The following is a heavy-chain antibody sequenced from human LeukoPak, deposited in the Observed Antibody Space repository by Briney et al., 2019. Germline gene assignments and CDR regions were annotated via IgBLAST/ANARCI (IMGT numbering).Heavy chain of an antibody. CDR1: GYTFTGYY. V-gene: IGHV1-2*02. CDR2: INPNSGGT. D-gene: IGHD3-22*01. CDR3: ARGEADSSGYLNY. J-gene: IGHJ4*02. Sequence: ASVKVSCKASGYTFTGYYMHWVRQAPGQGLEWMGWINPNSGGTNYAQKFQGRVTMTRDTSISTAYMELSRLRSDDTAVYYCARGEADSSGYLNYWGQGTLVTVSS.